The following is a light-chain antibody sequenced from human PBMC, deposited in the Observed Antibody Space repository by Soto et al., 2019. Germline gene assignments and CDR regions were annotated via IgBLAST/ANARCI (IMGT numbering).Light chain of an antibody. CDR1: ESVSSN. CDR2: GAS. J-gene: IGKJ5*01. V-gene: IGKV3-15*01. Sequence: EIVMTQSPATLSVSPRERATLSCRASESVSSNLAWYQQKPGQAPRLLIYGASTRATGIPARISGSGSGTEFTLTISRLEPEDFAVYYCQQYGSSPQTFGQGTRLEIK. CDR3: QQYGSSPQT.